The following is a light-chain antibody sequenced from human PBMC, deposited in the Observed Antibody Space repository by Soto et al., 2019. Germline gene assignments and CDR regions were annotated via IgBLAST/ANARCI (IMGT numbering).Light chain of an antibody. J-gene: IGKJ1*01. Sequence: EIVLTQSPATVSLSPGERATLSCRASQSVGSHLAWYQQKPGQAPRLLIYHASSRATGTPARFSGSGSGTVFTLTISSLEPEDFAVYYCQHRSDWPPTFGQGTKVDIK. CDR3: QHRSDWPPT. V-gene: IGKV3-11*01. CDR2: HAS. CDR1: QSVGSH.